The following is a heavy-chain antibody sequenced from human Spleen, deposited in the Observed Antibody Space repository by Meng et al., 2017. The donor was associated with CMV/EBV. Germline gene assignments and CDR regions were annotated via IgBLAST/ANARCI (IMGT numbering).Heavy chain of an antibody. J-gene: IGHJ4*02. V-gene: IGHV3-23*01. CDR2: ISGSGGST. CDR1: GFTFSSYA. D-gene: IGHD2-2*01. CDR3: TTDPGGYADY. Sequence: GESLKISCAASGFTFSSYAMSWVRQAPGKGLEWVSAISGSGGSTYYADSVKGRFTISRDNSKNTLYLQMNSLKTEDTAVYYCTTDPGGYADYWGQGTLVTVSS.